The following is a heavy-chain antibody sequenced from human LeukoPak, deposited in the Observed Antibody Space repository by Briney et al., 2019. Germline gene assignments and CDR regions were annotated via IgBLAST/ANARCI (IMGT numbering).Heavy chain of an antibody. CDR1: GFTFSSYA. D-gene: IGHD3-22*01. V-gene: IGHV3-23*01. Sequence: GGALRFACAASGFTFSSYAMSWVRQAPGKGVEWVSAISGSGGSTYYADSVKGRFTISRDNSKNTLYLQMNSLRAEDTAVYYCAKSVPDSSGYYFDPVFDYWGQGTLVTVSS. J-gene: IGHJ4*02. CDR3: AKSVPDSSGYYFDPVFDY. CDR2: ISGSGGST.